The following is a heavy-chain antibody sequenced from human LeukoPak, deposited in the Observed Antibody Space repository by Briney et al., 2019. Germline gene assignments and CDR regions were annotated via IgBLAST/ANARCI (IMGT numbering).Heavy chain of an antibody. J-gene: IGHJ3*02. D-gene: IGHD1-1*01. Sequence: SETLSLTCTVSGGSISSSSYYWGWIRQPPGKGLEWIGSIYYSGSTYYNPSLKSRVTISVDTSKNQFSLKLSSVTAADTAVYYCARRGTGDAFDIWGQGTMVTVSS. V-gene: IGHV4-39*01. CDR1: GGSISSSSYY. CDR2: IYYSGST. CDR3: ARRGTGDAFDI.